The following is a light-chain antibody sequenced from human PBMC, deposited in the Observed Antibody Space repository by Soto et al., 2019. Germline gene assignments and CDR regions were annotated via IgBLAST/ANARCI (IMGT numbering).Light chain of an antibody. CDR2: DAS. J-gene: IGKJ1*01. V-gene: IGKV1-5*01. Sequence: DIQMTQSPSTLSASLGYRFTITCRASQSISSWLAWYQQKPGKAPKLLIYDASSLESGVPSRFSGRGSGTEFTLTISSLQPDDFATYYCQQYNSYWTFGQGTKVDIK. CDR1: QSISSW. CDR3: QQYNSYWT.